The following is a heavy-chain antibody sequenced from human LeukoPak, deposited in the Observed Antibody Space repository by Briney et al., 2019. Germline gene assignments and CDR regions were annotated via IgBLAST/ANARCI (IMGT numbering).Heavy chain of an antibody. CDR3: AREYSSSWFIFDY. Sequence: EGSLRLSCAASGFTFSSYGMHWVRQAPGKGLEWVAVIWFDGSNKYYADSVKGRFTISRDNSKNTLYLQMNSLRAEDTAVYYCAREYSSSWFIFDYWGQGTLVTVSS. V-gene: IGHV3-33*01. CDR1: GFTFSSYG. CDR2: IWFDGSNK. J-gene: IGHJ4*02. D-gene: IGHD6-13*01.